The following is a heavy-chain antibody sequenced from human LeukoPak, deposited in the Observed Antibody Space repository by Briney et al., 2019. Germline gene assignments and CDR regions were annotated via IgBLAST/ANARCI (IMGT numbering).Heavy chain of an antibody. CDR3: ARERCSGGSCYFDY. V-gene: IGHV1-69*13. J-gene: IGHJ4*02. D-gene: IGHD2-15*01. Sequence: SVKVSCKASGGTFSSYAISWVRQAPGQGLEWMGGIIPIFGTANYAQKFHGRVTITADESTSTAYMELSSLRSEDTAVYYCARERCSGGSCYFDYWGQGTLVTVSS. CDR2: IIPIFGTA. CDR1: GGTFSSYA.